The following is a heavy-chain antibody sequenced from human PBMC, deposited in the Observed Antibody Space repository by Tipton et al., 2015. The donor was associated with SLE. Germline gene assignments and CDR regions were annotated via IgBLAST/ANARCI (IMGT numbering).Heavy chain of an antibody. D-gene: IGHD4-11*01. Sequence: TLSLTCSVSGGSISSHYWGWIRQPPGKGLEWIGSIYYSGSTYYNPSLTSRVTISVDTSKNQFSLKLSSVTAADTAVYYCARLKRAPPTVKVWFDPWGQGTLVTVSS. CDR1: GGSISSHY. CDR2: IYYSGST. CDR3: ARLKRAPPTVKVWFDP. J-gene: IGHJ5*02. V-gene: IGHV4-39*07.